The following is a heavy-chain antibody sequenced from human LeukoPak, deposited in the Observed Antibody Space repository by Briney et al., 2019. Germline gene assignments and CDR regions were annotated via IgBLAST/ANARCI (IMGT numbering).Heavy chain of an antibody. CDR1: GFTFSNYD. D-gene: IGHD2-2*01. CDR2: ISRTTTNI. Sequence: GGSLRLSCAASGFTFSNYDMNWVRQAPGKGLEWISYISRTTTNIYYEDSVKGRFTISRHNAQNSLYLQMNSLRAEDTAVYYCARDPQDIVLVPAAYSFDSWGPGTLVTVSS. V-gene: IGHV3-21*06. J-gene: IGHJ4*02. CDR3: ARDPQDIVLVPAAYSFDS.